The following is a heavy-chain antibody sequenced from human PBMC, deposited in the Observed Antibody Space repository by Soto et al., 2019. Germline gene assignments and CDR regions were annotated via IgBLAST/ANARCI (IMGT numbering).Heavy chain of an antibody. D-gene: IGHD6-6*01. CDR3: ARGGAAHQVVLFLDY. Sequence: PSETLSLTCTVSGGSISSYYWSWIRQPPGKGLEWIGYIYYSGSTNYNPSLKSRVTISVDTSKNQFSLTLSSVTAADTAVYYCARGGAAHQVVLFLDYWGQGTLLTVSS. CDR1: GGSISSYY. CDR2: IYYSGST. V-gene: IGHV4-59*01. J-gene: IGHJ4*02.